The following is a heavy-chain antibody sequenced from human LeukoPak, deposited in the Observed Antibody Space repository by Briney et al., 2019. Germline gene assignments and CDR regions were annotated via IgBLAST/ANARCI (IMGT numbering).Heavy chain of an antibody. CDR3: ARAMWFFDL. CDR2: IYTSGST. Sequence: SETLSLTCTVSGGSISSYYWCWIRQHAGAGLEWIGRIYTSGSTSYTPSLKSRVTMSVGTYKNQFSLKLSSVTAADTALYYCARAMWFFDLWGRGTLVTVSS. J-gene: IGHJ2*01. CDR1: GGSISSYY. V-gene: IGHV4-4*07.